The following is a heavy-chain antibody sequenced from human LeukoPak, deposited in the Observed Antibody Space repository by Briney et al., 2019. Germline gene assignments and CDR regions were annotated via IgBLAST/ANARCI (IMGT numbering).Heavy chain of an antibody. Sequence: SETLSLTCTVSGYSVSSGYYWGWIRQLPGKGLEWIASIYHSGDTYYNPSLRSRVTISLDTSKNQLSLKLSSVTAADTAVYYCARSKAHLSTSWYGNWFDPWGQGTLVTVSS. CDR3: ARSKAHLSTSWYGNWFDP. V-gene: IGHV4-38-2*02. CDR1: GYSVSSGYY. J-gene: IGHJ5*02. D-gene: IGHD2-2*01. CDR2: IYHSGDT.